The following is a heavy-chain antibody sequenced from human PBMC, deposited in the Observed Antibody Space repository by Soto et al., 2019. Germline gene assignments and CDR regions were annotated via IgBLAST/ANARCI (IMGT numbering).Heavy chain of an antibody. CDR3: VRDWSFALDN. CDR2: IGSDI. J-gene: IGHJ4*02. CDR1: GFIFSSFT. Sequence: EVQLVESGGGLAQPGGSLRLSCAASGFIFSSFTMNWVRQAPGKGLEWISYIGSDIYYADSVKGRFTTSRDMAKNSLYLQLNSLRAEDSAVYYCVRDWSFALDNWGQGTLVTVSS. V-gene: IGHV3-48*01.